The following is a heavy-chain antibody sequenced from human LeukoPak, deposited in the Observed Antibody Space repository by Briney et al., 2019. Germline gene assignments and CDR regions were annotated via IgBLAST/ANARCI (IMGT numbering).Heavy chain of an antibody. CDR2: IYPGDSDT. CDR1: GYSFTSYW. D-gene: IGHD2-15*01. V-gene: IGHV5-51*01. Sequence: GESLKISCKGSGYSFTSYWIGWVRQMPGKGLEWMGIIYPGDSDTRYSSSFQGQVTISADKSISTAYLQWSSLKASDTAMYYCARRGPRGRYCSGGSCEGSDSWGQGTLVTVSS. CDR3: ARRGPRGRYCSGGSCEGSDS. J-gene: IGHJ4*02.